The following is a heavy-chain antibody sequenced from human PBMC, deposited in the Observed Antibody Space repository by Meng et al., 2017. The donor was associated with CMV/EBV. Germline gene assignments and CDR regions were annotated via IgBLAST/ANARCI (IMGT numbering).Heavy chain of an antibody. CDR3: AKANYPFSGGFDY. D-gene: IGHD5-24*01. V-gene: IGHV3-7*03. CDR1: GFTFSSYW. Sequence: GGSLRLSCAASGFTFSSYWMSWVRQAPGKGLEWVANIKQDGSEKYYVDSVKGRFTISRDNAKNSLYLQMNSLRAEDTALYYCAKANYPFSGGFDYWGQGTLVTVSS. CDR2: IKQDGSEK. J-gene: IGHJ4*02.